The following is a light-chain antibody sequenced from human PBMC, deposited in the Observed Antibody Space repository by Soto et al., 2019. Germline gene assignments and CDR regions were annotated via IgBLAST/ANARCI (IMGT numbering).Light chain of an antibody. J-gene: IGLJ3*02. CDR3: ISYTSSSTLG. CDR2: EVS. Sequence: QSALTQPASVSGSPGQSITISCTGTSSDIGGYNYVSWYQQHQGKAPKLMIYEVSNRPSGVSNRFSGSKSGNTASLTISGLQAEDEADYYCISYTSSSTLGFGGGTKLTVL. V-gene: IGLV2-14*01. CDR1: SSDIGGYNY.